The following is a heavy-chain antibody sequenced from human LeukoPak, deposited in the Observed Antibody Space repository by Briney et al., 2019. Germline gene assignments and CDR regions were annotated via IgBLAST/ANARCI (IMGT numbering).Heavy chain of an antibody. Sequence: GGSLRLSCAASGFTFSSYGMHWVRRAPGKGLEWVAVIWYDGSNKYYADSVKGRFTISRDNSKNTLYLQMNSLRAEDTAVYYCARRGHYDSSGYYGLDYWGQGTLVTVPS. V-gene: IGHV3-33*01. CDR2: IWYDGSNK. CDR1: GFTFSSYG. J-gene: IGHJ4*02. CDR3: ARRGHYDSSGYYGLDY. D-gene: IGHD3-22*01.